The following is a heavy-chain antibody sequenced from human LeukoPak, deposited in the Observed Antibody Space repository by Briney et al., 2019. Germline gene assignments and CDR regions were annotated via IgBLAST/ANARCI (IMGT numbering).Heavy chain of an antibody. J-gene: IGHJ3*02. V-gene: IGHV3-33*01. CDR2: IWYDGTNT. D-gene: IGHD2-15*01. Sequence: GGSLRLSCAASGFTFSSYGMHWVRQAPGKGLEWVAVIWYDGTNTYYADSVKGRFTISRDNSKNTLYLQMNSVRAEDTAVYYCARDFCSGGSCYPDAFDIWGQGTMVNVSS. CDR1: GFTFSSYG. CDR3: ARDFCSGGSCYPDAFDI.